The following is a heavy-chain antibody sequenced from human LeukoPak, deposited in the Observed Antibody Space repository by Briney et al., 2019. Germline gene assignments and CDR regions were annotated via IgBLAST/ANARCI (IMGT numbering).Heavy chain of an antibody. CDR3: TRMTTGHDY. CDR1: GVSFYDYY. Sequence: SETLSLTCAVSGVSFYDYYWAWVRQTPGKGLEWIGEINHSGYTNDSPSLKSRVTLSIDTSRRQFSLNLRSVTVADAGIYYCTRMTTGHDYWGQGTLVTVSS. J-gene: IGHJ4*02. CDR2: INHSGYT. D-gene: IGHD4-17*01. V-gene: IGHV4-34*01.